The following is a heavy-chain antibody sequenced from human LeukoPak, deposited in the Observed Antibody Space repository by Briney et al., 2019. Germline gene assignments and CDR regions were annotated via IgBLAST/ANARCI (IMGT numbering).Heavy chain of an antibody. J-gene: IGHJ5*02. D-gene: IGHD1-1*01. CDR3: ARENVMGWFDP. CDR1: GSTFSSYS. Sequence: GGPLRFSCIASGSTFSSYSMNWVGQAPGKGLKWVSSISSRSSHIYYADSVKGRFTISRDNAKNSLYLQMNSLRTEDTAVYYCARENVMGWFDPWGQGTLVTVSS. CDR2: ISSRSSHI. V-gene: IGHV3-21*01.